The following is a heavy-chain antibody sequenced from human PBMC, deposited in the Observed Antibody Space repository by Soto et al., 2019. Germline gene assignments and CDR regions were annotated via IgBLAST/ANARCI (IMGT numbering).Heavy chain of an antibody. J-gene: IGHJ6*02. CDR3: ARGDRLAARPYYGMDV. Sequence: SVKVSCKASGGTFSSYAISWVRQAPGQGLEWMGGIIPIFGTANYAQKFQGRVTITADESTSTAYMELSSLRSEDTAVYYCARGDRLAARPYYGMDVWGQGTTVTVSS. CDR2: IIPIFGTA. D-gene: IGHD6-6*01. CDR1: GGTFSSYA. V-gene: IGHV1-69*13.